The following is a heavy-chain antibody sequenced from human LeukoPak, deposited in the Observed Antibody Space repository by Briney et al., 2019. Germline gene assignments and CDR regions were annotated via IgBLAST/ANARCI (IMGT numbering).Heavy chain of an antibody. CDR3: ARSFLNYYDSRGYPYFFDN. D-gene: IGHD3-22*01. CDR1: GFTFCSHV. V-gene: IGHV3-21*01. Sequence: GGSLRLSFTASGFTFCSHVMNWVRQAPGKGLEWVSSISSRSSFVYYADSVKGRFTISRVDAKSSLYLQMNSLRAEDTAMYYCARSFLNYYDSRGYPYFFDNWGQGTLVTVSS. CDR2: ISSRSSFV. J-gene: IGHJ4*02.